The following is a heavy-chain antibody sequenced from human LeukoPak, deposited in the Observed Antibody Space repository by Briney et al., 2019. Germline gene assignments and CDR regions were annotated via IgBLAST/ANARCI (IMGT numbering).Heavy chain of an antibody. CDR2: INGDGYSI. CDR1: EFSVGSNY. Sequence: GGSLRLSCAASEFSVGSNYMTWVRQAPGKGLVWLSRINGDGYSISYADSVKGRFTISRDNAKKTLYLQMNSLRAEDTAMYYCARGEAVAGNDHWGQGALVTVSS. J-gene: IGHJ4*02. V-gene: IGHV3-74*01. CDR3: ARGEAVAGNDH. D-gene: IGHD6-19*01.